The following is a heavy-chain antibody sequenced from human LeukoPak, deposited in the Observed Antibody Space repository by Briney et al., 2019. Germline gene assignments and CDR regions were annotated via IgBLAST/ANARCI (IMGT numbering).Heavy chain of an antibody. CDR3: ARAKHYCTNGVCYLHFDY. CDR1: GYTFTSYD. V-gene: IGHV1-8*01. Sequence: ASVKVSCKASGYTFTSYDTNWVRQALGQGLEWMGWMNPNSGNTGYAQKFQGRVTMTRNTSISTAYMELSSLRSEDTAVYYCARAKHYCTNGVCYLHFDYWGQGTLVTVSS. CDR2: MNPNSGNT. D-gene: IGHD2-8*01. J-gene: IGHJ4*02.